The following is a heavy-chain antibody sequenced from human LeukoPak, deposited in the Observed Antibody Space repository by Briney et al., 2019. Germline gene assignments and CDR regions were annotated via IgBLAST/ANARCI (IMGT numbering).Heavy chain of an antibody. Sequence: GGSLRLSCEASGLTFRSYSMNWVRQAPGKGLEWVALISNDGSNDYYGDSVEARFTISRDNSKNTLYLQMNSLIPEDTAVYYCAKDMGILWWCLGDWGQGTLVTVSS. CDR3: AKDMGILWWCLGD. J-gene: IGHJ4*02. CDR2: ISNDGSND. D-gene: IGHD2-21*01. V-gene: IGHV3-30*18. CDR1: GLTFRSYS.